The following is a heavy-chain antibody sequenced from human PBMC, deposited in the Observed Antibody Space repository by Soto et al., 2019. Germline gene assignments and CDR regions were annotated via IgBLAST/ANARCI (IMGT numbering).Heavy chain of an antibody. CDR3: ARWRDPYFDY. J-gene: IGHJ4*02. D-gene: IGHD3-3*01. CDR2: IYYTGST. V-gene: IGHV4-59*01. CDR1: GGSIINYY. Sequence: ASETLSLTCTVSGGSIINYYWSWIRQPPEKGLEWIGYIYYTGSTNYNSSLKSRVTISVDTSKNQFSLKLSSVTAADTAVYYCARWRDPYFDYWGQGTLVTVSS.